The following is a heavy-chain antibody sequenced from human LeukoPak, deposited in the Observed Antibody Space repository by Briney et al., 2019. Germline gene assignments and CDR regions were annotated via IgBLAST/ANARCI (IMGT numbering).Heavy chain of an antibody. CDR1: GFMFSNYW. CDR2: ISGSGGSA. D-gene: IGHD3-10*01. J-gene: IGHJ4*02. Sequence: GGSLRLSCVGSGFMFSNYWMSWVRQAPGEGLQWVSTISGSGGSAFYADSVRGRFIISRDNYNNAVYLQMDSLRVEDTAVYYCAKGSKGYGSGSHDYWGRGTLVTVSS. V-gene: IGHV3-23*01. CDR3: AKGSKGYGSGSHDY.